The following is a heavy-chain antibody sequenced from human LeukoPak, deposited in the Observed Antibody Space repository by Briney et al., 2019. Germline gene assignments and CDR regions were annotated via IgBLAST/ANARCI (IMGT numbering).Heavy chain of an antibody. CDR2: IYCSGST. D-gene: IGHD2-2*01. V-gene: IGHV4-30-4*01. CDR1: GGSISSGDYY. CDR3: ATTLPAAPFDY. Sequence: SETLSLTCTVSGGSISSGDYYWSWIRQPPGKGLEWIGYIYCSGSTYYNPSLKSRVTISVDTSKNQFSLKLSSVTAADTAVYYCATTLPAAPFDYWGQGTLVTVSS. J-gene: IGHJ4*02.